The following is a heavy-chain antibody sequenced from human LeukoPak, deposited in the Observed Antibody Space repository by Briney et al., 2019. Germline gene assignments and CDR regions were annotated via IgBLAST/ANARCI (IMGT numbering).Heavy chain of an antibody. V-gene: IGHV1-69*13. Sequence: SMKVSCKASGGTFSSYAISWVRQAPGQGLEWMGGIIPIFGTANYAQKFQGRVTITADESTSTAYMELSSLRSEDTAVYYCARGSHRYYGSGSYPSTPFDYWGQGTLVTVSS. D-gene: IGHD3-10*01. CDR1: GGTFSSYA. CDR3: ARGSHRYYGSGSYPSTPFDY. CDR2: IIPIFGTA. J-gene: IGHJ4*02.